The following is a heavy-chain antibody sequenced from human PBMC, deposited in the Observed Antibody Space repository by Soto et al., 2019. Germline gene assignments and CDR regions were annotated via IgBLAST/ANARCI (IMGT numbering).Heavy chain of an antibody. V-gene: IGHV3-74*01. Sequence: EVQLVESGGGLVQPGGSLRLSCAASGFTFSSYWMHWVRQAPGKGLVWVSRINSDGSSTSYADSVKGRFTISRDNAKNTPYLQMNRLRAEDTAVYYCARGDSYYYYYGMDVWGQGTTVTVSS. J-gene: IGHJ6*02. CDR2: INSDGSST. CDR3: ARGDSYYYYYGMDV. D-gene: IGHD2-21*02. CDR1: GFTFSSYW.